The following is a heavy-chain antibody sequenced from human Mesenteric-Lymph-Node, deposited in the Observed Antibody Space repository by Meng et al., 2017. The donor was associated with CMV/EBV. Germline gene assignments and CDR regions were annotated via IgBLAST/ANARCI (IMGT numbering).Heavy chain of an antibody. CDR3: ARGEDWFDP. CDR1: GFTVSSNY. J-gene: IGHJ5*02. CDR2: IYSGGNT. V-gene: IGHV3-53*01. D-gene: IGHD1-26*01. Sequence: LSLSCAASGFTVSSNYMNWVRQATGKGLKWVSIIYSGGNTYYADSVKGRFTISRDNSKNTLYLQVISLRTEDTAVYYCARGEDWFDPWGQGTLVTVSS.